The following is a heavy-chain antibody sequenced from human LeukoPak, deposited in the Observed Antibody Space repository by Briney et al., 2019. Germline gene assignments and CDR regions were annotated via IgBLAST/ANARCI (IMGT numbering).Heavy chain of an antibody. Sequence: GGSLRLSCAASGFTFSSYEVNWVRQAPGKGLEWVGRIKSKTDGETTDYAAPVKGRFTISRDDSKNTLYLQMNSLKTEDTAIYYCTVRTYYYGSGSYNRFDYWGQGTLVTVSS. D-gene: IGHD3-10*01. CDR3: TVRTYYYGSGSYNRFDY. CDR1: GFTFSSYE. V-gene: IGHV3-15*01. CDR2: IKSKTDGETT. J-gene: IGHJ4*02.